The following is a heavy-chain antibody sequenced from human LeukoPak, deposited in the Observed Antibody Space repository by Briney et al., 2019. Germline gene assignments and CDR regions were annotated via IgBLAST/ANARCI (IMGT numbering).Heavy chain of an antibody. Sequence: GGSLRLSFAASGFTFSSYALSWVRQAPREGVELVSTISGSGGSTYYADSVKGRFTISRDNSKNTLYLQMNSLRAEDTAVYYCAKDITPRTYYYGSGIDYWGQGTLVTVSS. CDR3: AKDITPRTYYYGSGIDY. J-gene: IGHJ4*02. CDR1: GFTFSSYA. CDR2: ISGSGGST. V-gene: IGHV3-23*01. D-gene: IGHD3-10*01.